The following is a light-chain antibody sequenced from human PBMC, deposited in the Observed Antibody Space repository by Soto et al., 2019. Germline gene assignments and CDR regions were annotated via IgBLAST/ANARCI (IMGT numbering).Light chain of an antibody. V-gene: IGKV3-11*01. CDR3: QQRSNWPPVT. J-gene: IGKJ4*01. CDR2: DAS. CDR1: QRINRH. Sequence: EIVLTQSPATLSLPPGERATLSCRASQRINRHLAWYRQKPGQAPRLLIYDASNRATGIPARFSGSGSGTDFTLTISSLEPEDFGVYYCQQRSNWPPVTFGGGTKVEIK.